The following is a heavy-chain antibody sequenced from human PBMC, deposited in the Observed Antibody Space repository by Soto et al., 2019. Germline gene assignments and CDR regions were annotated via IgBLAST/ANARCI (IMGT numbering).Heavy chain of an antibody. V-gene: IGHV3-74*01. CDR2: IKTDGTDT. CDR1: GFTFSSYW. J-gene: IGHJ3*02. Sequence: EVQLVESGGGLVQPGGSLRLSCAASGFTFSSYWMHWVRKAPGKGLVWVSRIKTDGTDTHYAGSVKGRFTISRDNAKNRLYLQMNSLRGEDTVVYYCARPRTSDWADDIWGQGTMVIVSS. CDR3: ARPRTSDWADDI. D-gene: IGHD3-9*01.